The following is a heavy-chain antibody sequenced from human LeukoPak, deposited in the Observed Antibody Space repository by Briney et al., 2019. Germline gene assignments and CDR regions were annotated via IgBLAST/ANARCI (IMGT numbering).Heavy chain of an antibody. J-gene: IGHJ4*02. D-gene: IGHD6-13*01. CDR3: ARQGAGIAAAGIFDY. V-gene: IGHV4-39*01. CDR1: GGSISSSSYY. Sequence: SETLSLTCTVSGGSISSSSYYWGWIRQPSGKGLEWIGSIYYSGSTYYNPSLKSRVTISVDTSKNQFSLKLSSVTAADTAVYYCARQGAGIAAAGIFDYWGQGTLVTVSS. CDR2: IYYSGST.